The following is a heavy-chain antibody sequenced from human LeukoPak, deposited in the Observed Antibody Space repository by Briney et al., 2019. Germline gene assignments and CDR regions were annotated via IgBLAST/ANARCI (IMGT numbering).Heavy chain of an antibody. V-gene: IGHV4-59*11. CDR1: GGSINSHY. CDR2: ISHSGSA. J-gene: IGHJ3*02. CDR3: ARDRRRDRLHAFDI. D-gene: IGHD1-26*01. Sequence: SETLSLTCTVSGGSINSHYWNWIRQPPAKGLEWIGYISHSGSADYNPSLTSRVTISVDTSKSQFSLKLRSVTAADTAVYYCARDRRRDRLHAFDIWGQGTMVTVSS.